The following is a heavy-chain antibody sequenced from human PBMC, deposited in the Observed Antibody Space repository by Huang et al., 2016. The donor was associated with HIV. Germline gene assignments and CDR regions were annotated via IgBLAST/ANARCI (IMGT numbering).Heavy chain of an antibody. CDR2: IYYTGTT. D-gene: IGHD2-15*01. V-gene: IGHV4-30-4*08. CDR1: GDSISRGGYF. CDR3: ARDRITQCNGGRCYSDWSDP. J-gene: IGHJ5*02. Sequence: QVQLQESGPGPVKPSQTLSLTCTVSGDSISRGGYFWSWIRPSPGKGLGWIGSIYYTGTTSYNPTLWSRFTMSVDTTKNQFSLRLTSVTAEDTAVYYCARDRITQCNGGRCYSDWSDPWGQGTLVIVSS.